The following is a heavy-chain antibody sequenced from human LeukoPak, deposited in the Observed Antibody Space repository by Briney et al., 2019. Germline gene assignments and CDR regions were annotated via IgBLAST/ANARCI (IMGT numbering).Heavy chain of an antibody. J-gene: IGHJ4*02. CDR1: GYTCTGYY. CDR2: INPNSGGT. Sequence: ASVKVSCKASGYTCTGYYMHWVRQAPGQGLEWMGWINPNSGGTNYAQKFQGWVTMTRDTSISTAYMELSRLRSDDTAVYYCARTRVAATRELGYWGQGTLVTVSS. D-gene: IGHD2-15*01. CDR3: ARTRVAATRELGY. V-gene: IGHV1-2*04.